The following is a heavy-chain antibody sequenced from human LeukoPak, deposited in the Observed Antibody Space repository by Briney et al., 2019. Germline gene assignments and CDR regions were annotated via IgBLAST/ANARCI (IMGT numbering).Heavy chain of an antibody. Sequence: GGSLRLSCAASGFTFSSYWMHWVRQAPGKGLVWVSRINSDVSSTSYADSVKGRFTISRDNAKNTLYLQMNSLRAEDTAVYYCARSPTFRGWFDPWGQGTLVTVSS. J-gene: IGHJ5*02. CDR2: INSDVSST. CDR3: ARSPTFRGWFDP. CDR1: GFTFSSYW. V-gene: IGHV3-74*01. D-gene: IGHD2/OR15-2a*01.